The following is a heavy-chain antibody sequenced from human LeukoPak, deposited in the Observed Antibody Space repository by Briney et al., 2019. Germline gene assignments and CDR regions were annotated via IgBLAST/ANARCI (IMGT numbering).Heavy chain of an antibody. CDR1: GFTFDDYA. CDR2: ISWNSGSI. D-gene: IGHD4-11*01. Sequence: GGSLRLSCAASGFTFDDYAMHWVRQAPEKGLEWVSGISWNSGSIGYADSVKGRFTISRDNAKNSLYLQMNSLRAEDTALYYCAKAHYSNYRFDYWGQGTLVTVSS. V-gene: IGHV3-9*01. J-gene: IGHJ4*02. CDR3: AKAHYSNYRFDY.